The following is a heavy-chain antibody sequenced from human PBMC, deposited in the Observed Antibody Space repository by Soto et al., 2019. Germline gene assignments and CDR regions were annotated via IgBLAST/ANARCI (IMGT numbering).Heavy chain of an antibody. V-gene: IGHV3-15*01. CDR3: TADPPRGSSLIDY. CDR1: GFTFVPVW. Sequence: GGSLRLSCAASGFTFVPVWMSWVRQAPGKGLEWVGRIKSNNVGGTTDYAASVKGRFTISRDDSADMVYLEMVSLRIEDTAVYYCTADPPRGSSLIDYWGQGTLVTSPQ. D-gene: IGHD3-16*01. CDR2: IKSNNVGGTT. J-gene: IGHJ4*02.